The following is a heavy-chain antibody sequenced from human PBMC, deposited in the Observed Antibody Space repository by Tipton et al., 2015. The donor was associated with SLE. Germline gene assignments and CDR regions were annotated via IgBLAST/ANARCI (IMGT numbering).Heavy chain of an antibody. CDR2: ISGNGEYT. CDR3: ARDRDSSGWVDAFDI. CDR1: GITFSSYA. D-gene: IGHD6-19*01. J-gene: IGHJ3*02. Sequence: SLRLSCAASGITFSSYAMTWVRQAPGEGLEWVSGISGNGEYTYYADSVKGRFTISRDTSKNTVYLQMNSLRAEDTALYYCARDRDSSGWVDAFDIWGQGTMVTVSS. V-gene: IGHV3-23*01.